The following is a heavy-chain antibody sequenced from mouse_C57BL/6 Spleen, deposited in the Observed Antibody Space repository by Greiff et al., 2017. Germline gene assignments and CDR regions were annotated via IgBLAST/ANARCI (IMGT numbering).Heavy chain of an antibody. J-gene: IGHJ4*01. CDR2: ISDGGSYT. V-gene: IGHV5-4*03. CDR3: ASLYDGYYGDAMDY. Sequence: EVKLVESGGGLVKPGGSLKLSCAASGFTFSSYAMSWVRQTPEKRLEWVATISDGGSYTYYPDNVKGRFTISRDNAKNNLYLQMSHLKSEDTAMYYCASLYDGYYGDAMDYWGQGTSVTVSS. D-gene: IGHD2-3*01. CDR1: GFTFSSYA.